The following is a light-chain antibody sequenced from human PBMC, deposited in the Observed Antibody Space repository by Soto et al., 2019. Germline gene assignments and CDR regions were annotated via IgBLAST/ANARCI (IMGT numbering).Light chain of an antibody. Sequence: QSALTQPPSASGSPGQSVAISCTGTSSDVGGYNYVSWYQQHPGKAPKLMIYEVNKRPSGVPDRFSGSKSGNTASLTVSGLQAEDEADYYCSSYAGSSNVFGTGTXXT. CDR2: EVN. V-gene: IGLV2-8*01. J-gene: IGLJ1*01. CDR3: SSYAGSSNV. CDR1: SSDVGGYNY.